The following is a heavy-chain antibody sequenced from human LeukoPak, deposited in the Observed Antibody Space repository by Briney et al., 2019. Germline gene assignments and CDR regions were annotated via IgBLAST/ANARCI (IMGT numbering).Heavy chain of an antibody. CDR2: IYYSGST. Sequence: SETLSLTCAVYGGSFSGYYWSWLRQPPGEGLEWIGYIYYSGSTNYNPSLESRVTISVDTSKNKFSLKLSSVTAADTAVYYCARDRRTSSTPNDAFDIWGQGTMVTVSS. CDR3: ARDRRTSSTPNDAFDI. CDR1: GGSFSGYY. V-gene: IGHV4-59*01. J-gene: IGHJ3*02. D-gene: IGHD6-13*01.